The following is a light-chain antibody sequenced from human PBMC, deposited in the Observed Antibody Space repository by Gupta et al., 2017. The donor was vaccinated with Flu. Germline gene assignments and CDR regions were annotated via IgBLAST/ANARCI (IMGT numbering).Light chain of an antibody. V-gene: IGKV1-39*01. CDR3: QQSDSTPFA. J-gene: IGKJ4*01. CDR2: AAS. Sequence: DIQMTQSPSSLSASVGDRVTITCRASQSIETYLNWYQQKPGKPPNLLIYAASRVQGGVPSRFSGSGSGTDFTLIISRLQPEDFATYFCQQSDSTPFAFGGGTRVDI. CDR1: QSIETY.